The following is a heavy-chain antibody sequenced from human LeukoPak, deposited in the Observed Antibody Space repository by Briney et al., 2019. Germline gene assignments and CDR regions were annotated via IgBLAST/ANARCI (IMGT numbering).Heavy chain of an antibody. CDR2: IKQVGSEK. J-gene: IGHJ6*02. V-gene: IGHV3-7*01. Sequence: PGGSLRLSCAASGFTFSSYWMSWVRQAPGKGLEWVANIKQVGSEKYYVDSVEGRFTISRDNAKNSLYLQMNSLRAEDTAVYYCARSGYYPDYYGMDVWGQGTTVTVSS. CDR1: GFTFSSYW. CDR3: ARSGYYPDYYGMDV. D-gene: IGHD3-22*01.